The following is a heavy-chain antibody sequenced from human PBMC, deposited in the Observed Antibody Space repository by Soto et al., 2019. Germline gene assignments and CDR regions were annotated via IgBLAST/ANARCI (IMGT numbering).Heavy chain of an antibody. CDR1: GVTSSRWS. CDR3: ARETYRGFYFDY. CDR2: SKSDGSRT. D-gene: IGHD4-4*01. J-gene: IGHJ4*02. Sequence: CLAGGVTSSRWSPHQDSKATGKGLVWVSRSKSDGSRTSYADSVTGRFTISRDNAKNTLYLQMNSLRVEDTALYYCARETYRGFYFDYWGQGTLVTVSS. V-gene: IGHV3-74*01.